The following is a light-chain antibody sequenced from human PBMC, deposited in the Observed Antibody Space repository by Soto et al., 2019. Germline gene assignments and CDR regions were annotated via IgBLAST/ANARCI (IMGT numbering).Light chain of an antibody. Sequence: EIVLTQSPGTLSLSPGERATLSCRASQSVSSSYLAWYQQKPGQAPRLLIYGASSRATGIPDRFSGCRSGTDFTLTISRLEPEDFAVYYCQQYGSSLLTFGGGTKVEIK. CDR2: GAS. CDR3: QQYGSSLLT. J-gene: IGKJ4*01. CDR1: QSVSSSY. V-gene: IGKV3-20*01.